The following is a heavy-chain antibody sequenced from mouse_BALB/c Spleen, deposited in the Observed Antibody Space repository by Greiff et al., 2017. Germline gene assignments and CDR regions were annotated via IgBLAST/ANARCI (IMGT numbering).Heavy chain of an antibody. CDR2: ISYSGST. CDR1: GYSITSDYA. CDR3: AREGAITTVVATPFDY. D-gene: IGHD1-1*01. J-gene: IGHJ2*01. Sequence: EVQLQESGPGLVKPSQSLSLTCTVTGYSITSDYAWNWIRQFPGNKLEWMGYISYSGSTSYNPSLKSRISITRDTSKNQFFLQLNSVTTEDTATYYCAREGAITTVVATPFDYWGQGTTLTVSS. V-gene: IGHV3-2*02.